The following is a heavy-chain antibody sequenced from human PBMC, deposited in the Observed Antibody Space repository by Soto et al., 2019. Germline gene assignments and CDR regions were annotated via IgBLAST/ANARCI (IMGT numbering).Heavy chain of an antibody. Sequence: ASVKVSCKASGYTFTSYYMHWVRQAPGQGLEWMGIINPSGGNTDYAHKFRGRVTMTTDTSTNTAYMDLRSLRSDDTAVYYCARHNSQWPNWFDPCGQGTPVTVSS. CDR3: ARHNSQWPNWFDP. J-gene: IGHJ5*02. V-gene: IGHV1-46*01. D-gene: IGHD1-1*01. CDR1: GYTFTSYY. CDR2: INPSGGNT.